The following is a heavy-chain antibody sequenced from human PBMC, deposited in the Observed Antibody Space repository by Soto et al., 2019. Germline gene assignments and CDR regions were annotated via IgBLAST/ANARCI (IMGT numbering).Heavy chain of an antibody. J-gene: IGHJ6*02. CDR3: AKARDRASPSSYYYYYYGMDV. CDR1: GCTFISDA. V-gene: IGHV3-23*01. Sequence: PGGSLRLSCAAAGCTFISDAMSWVRQAPGKGLEWVSAISGSGGSTYYADSVKGRFTISRDNSKNTLYLQMNSLRAEDTAVYYCAKARDRASPSSYYYYYYGMDVWGQGTTVTVSS. CDR2: ISGSGGST. D-gene: IGHD2-15*01.